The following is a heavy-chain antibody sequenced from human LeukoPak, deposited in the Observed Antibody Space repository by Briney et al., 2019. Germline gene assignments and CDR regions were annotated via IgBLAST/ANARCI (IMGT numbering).Heavy chain of an antibody. CDR2: IYSGGGDT. J-gene: IGHJ5*02. D-gene: IGHD2-2*01. CDR1: GFTVSSNY. V-gene: IGHV3-53*01. CDR3: ARESCTSTSCYVRWFDP. Sequence: GGSLRLSCAASGFTVSSNYMSWVRQAPGKGLEWISVIYSGGGDTYYADSVKGRFTISRDNSKDTLYLQMNSLKAEDTAVYYCARESCTSTSCYVRWFDPWGQGTLATVSS.